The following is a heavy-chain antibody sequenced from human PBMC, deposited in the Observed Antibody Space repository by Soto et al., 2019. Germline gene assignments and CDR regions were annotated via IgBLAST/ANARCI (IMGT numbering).Heavy chain of an antibody. D-gene: IGHD6-13*01. J-gene: IGHJ4*02. CDR2: ITNSGSTK. Sequence: GGSLRLSCAASGFPFSDYDMSWIRQAPGKGLEWVSHITNSGSTKYYADSVKGRFTISRDNAKNSLFLQMNSLRAEDTAVYYCARTLAAGFDYWGQGTPVTVSS. CDR1: GFPFSDYD. V-gene: IGHV3-11*01. CDR3: ARTLAAGFDY.